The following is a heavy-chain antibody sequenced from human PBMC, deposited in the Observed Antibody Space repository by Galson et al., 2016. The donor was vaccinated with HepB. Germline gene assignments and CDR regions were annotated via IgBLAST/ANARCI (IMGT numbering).Heavy chain of an antibody. CDR3: ARSFGRTSSLFVDS. J-gene: IGHJ4*02. D-gene: IGHD3-3*01. CDR1: GFTLNDHA. V-gene: IGHV3-23*01. Sequence: LRLSCAASGFTLNDHAMSWVRQATGTGLEWVSGISGSSGITFYADSVEGRFIISRDTSKNILYLHMNSLRVEDTAMYFCARSFGRTSSLFVDSWGQGTLVTVSS. CDR2: ISGSSGIT.